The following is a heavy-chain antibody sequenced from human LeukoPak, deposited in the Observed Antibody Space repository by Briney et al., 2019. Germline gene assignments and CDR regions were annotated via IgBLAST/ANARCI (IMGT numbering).Heavy chain of an antibody. CDR1: GGSFSGYY. V-gene: IGHV4-34*01. J-gene: IGHJ4*02. D-gene: IGHD3-10*01. CDR3: ARDRGVRGVIDY. CDR2: INHSGST. Sequence: PSETLSLTCAVYGGSFSGYYWSWIRQPPGKGLEWIGEINHSGSTNYNPSLKSRVTISVDKSKNQFSLKLSSVTAADTAVYYCARDRGVRGVIDYWGQGTLVTVSS.